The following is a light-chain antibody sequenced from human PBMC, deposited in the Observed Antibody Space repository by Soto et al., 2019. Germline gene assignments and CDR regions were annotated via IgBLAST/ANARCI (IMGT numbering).Light chain of an antibody. CDR2: GAS. CDR1: QSVSGSY. CDR3: QQYGNAPIT. V-gene: IGKV3-20*01. Sequence: EIVLTQSPGTLSLSPGERAALSCRASQSVSGSYLAWYQQKPGQAPRLLIYGASSRATGIPDRFSGSGSGTDFTLSISRLEVEDFAVYHCQQYGNAPITFGQGTRLEIK. J-gene: IGKJ5*01.